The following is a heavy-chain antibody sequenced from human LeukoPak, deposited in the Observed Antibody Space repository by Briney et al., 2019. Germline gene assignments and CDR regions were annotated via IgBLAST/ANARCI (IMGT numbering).Heavy chain of an antibody. J-gene: IGHJ6*02. CDR1: GGSISSYY. V-gene: IGHV4-59*01. Sequence: PSETLSLTCTVSGGSISSYYWSWIRQPPGKGLEGIGYIYYSGSTNYNPSLKSRATISVDTSNTQFSLTLSSVTAADTALYYCARATGYCSSTSCSYFNYYGMDVWGQGTTVTVSS. CDR3: ARATGYCSSTSCSYFNYYGMDV. D-gene: IGHD2-2*01. CDR2: IYYSGST.